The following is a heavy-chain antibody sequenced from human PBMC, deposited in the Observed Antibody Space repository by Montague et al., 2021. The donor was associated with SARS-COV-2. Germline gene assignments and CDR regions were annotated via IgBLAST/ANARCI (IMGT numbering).Heavy chain of an antibody. V-gene: IGHV4-39*07. Sequence: SETLSLTCTVSGGSISSSSYYWGWIRQPPGKGLEWIGSIYYSGSTYYNPSLKSRVTISVDTSKNQFSLKLSSVTAADTAVYYCAREGGWLSRGSYCFDYWGRGTLVTVSS. CDR2: IYYSGST. CDR1: GGSISSSSYY. D-gene: IGHD3-22*01. CDR3: AREGGWLSRGSYCFDY. J-gene: IGHJ4*02.